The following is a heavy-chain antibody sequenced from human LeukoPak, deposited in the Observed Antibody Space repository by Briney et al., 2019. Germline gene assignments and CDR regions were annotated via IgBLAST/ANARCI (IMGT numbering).Heavy chain of an antibody. CDR2: INPNSGGT. CDR3: ARVEWGYCSGGSCRYYYYYYMDV. D-gene: IGHD2-15*01. V-gene: IGHV1-2*02. J-gene: IGHJ6*03. CDR1: RGTFSSYA. Sequence: GASVKVSCKASRGTFSSYAISWVRQAPGQGLEWMGWINPNSGGTNYAQKFQGRVTMTRDTSISTAYMELSSLRSEDTAVYYCARVEWGYCSGGSCRYYYYYYMDVWGKGTTVTISS.